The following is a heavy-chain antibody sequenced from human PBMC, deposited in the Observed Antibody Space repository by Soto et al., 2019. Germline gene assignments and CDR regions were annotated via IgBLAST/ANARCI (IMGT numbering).Heavy chain of an antibody. CDR2: IKDGGEST. Sequence: DVQVLESGGGLVQPGGSLTLSCAASGFTFSNYAMHWVRQAPGKGLEWVSTIKDGGESTFYLDSVGGRFTISRDNSKDTLYLQMTSLRVEDTALYHCVRGGASYTSCWYANWGQGILVTVSS. CDR3: VRGGASYTSCWYAN. D-gene: IGHD6-13*01. CDR1: GFTFSNYA. J-gene: IGHJ4*02. V-gene: IGHV3-23*02.